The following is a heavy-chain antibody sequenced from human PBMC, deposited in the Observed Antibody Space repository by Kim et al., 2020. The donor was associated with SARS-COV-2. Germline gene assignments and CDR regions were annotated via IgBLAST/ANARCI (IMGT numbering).Heavy chain of an antibody. J-gene: IGHJ6*02. V-gene: IGHV1-18*01. Sequence: ASVKVSCKASGYTFSGFGISWVRQAPGQGLEWMGWISADGGNTNYAQKLQGRVSMTTDTSTSTAYMELRSLRSDDTAVYYCARDGRNYGRDYYYGMDVWG. CDR2: ISADGGNT. CDR1: GYTFSGFG. D-gene: IGHD3-16*01. CDR3: ARDGRNYGRDYYYGMDV.